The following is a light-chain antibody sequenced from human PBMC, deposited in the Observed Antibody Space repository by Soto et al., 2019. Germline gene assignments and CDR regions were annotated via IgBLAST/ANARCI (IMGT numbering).Light chain of an antibody. CDR2: DVS. CDR3: SSYTISNTHV. J-gene: IGLJ1*01. Sequence: QSVLTQPASVSASPGQSITISCTGTSSDVGGYNYVSWYQQHPGKAPKLMIYDVSNRPSGVSDRFSGSKSGNTASLTISGLQDEDEADYYCSSYTISNTHVFGTGTKVTVL. V-gene: IGLV2-14*01. CDR1: SSDVGGYNY.